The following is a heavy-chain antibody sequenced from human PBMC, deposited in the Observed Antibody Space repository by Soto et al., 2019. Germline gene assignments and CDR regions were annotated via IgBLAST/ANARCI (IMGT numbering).Heavy chain of an antibody. CDR2: ISSSGSTI. D-gene: IGHD3-9*01. V-gene: IGHV3-48*04. CDR1: GFTFSSYS. Sequence: GGSLRLSCAASGFTFSSYSMNWVRQAPGKGLEWVSYISSSGSTIYYADSVKGRFTISRDNAKNSLYLQMNSLRAEDTAVYYCARDAPLRYFDWLLPNWFDPWGQGTLVTVSS. J-gene: IGHJ5*02. CDR3: ARDAPLRYFDWLLPNWFDP.